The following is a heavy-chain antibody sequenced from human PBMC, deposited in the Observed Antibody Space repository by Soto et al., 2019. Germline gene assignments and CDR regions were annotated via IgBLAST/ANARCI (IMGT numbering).Heavy chain of an antibody. Sequence: SETLSLTCTVSGGSISSGDYYWSWIRQPPGKGLEWIGYIYYSGSTYYNPSLKSRVTISVGTSKNQFSLKLSSVTAADTAVYYCARGTRYYDFWSGYYPDYWGQGTLVTVSS. CDR1: GGSISSGDYY. V-gene: IGHV4-30-4*01. CDR3: ARGTRYYDFWSGYYPDY. D-gene: IGHD3-3*01. J-gene: IGHJ4*02. CDR2: IYYSGST.